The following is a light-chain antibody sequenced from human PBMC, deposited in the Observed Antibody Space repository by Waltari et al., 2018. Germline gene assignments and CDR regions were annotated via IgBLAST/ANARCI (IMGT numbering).Light chain of an antibody. CDR3: HQYGSSPRT. V-gene: IGKV3-20*01. Sequence: IVLTQSPGTLSFSPGDRATLSCRASQSVTSNYIAWFQQKPGQAPRLLIYGIATRATGIPDRFSGSGSGTDFTLTISRLEPEDFAVYYCHQYGSSPRTFGQGTKVEIK. CDR1: QSVTSNY. J-gene: IGKJ1*01. CDR2: GIA.